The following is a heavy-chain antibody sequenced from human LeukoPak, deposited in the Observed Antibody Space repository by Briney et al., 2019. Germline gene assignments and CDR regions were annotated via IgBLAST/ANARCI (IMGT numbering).Heavy chain of an antibody. V-gene: IGHV3-23*01. D-gene: IGHD6-19*01. Sequence: PGGSLRLSCVASGLTFSNYGMSWVRQAPGKGLEWVSAISGSGGSTYYADSVKGRFIISRDNSKNTLYLQMNSLRAEDTAVYYCAKESGWSGGYFDYWGQGTLVTVSS. CDR2: ISGSGGST. CDR1: GLTFSNYG. J-gene: IGHJ4*02. CDR3: AKESGWSGGYFDY.